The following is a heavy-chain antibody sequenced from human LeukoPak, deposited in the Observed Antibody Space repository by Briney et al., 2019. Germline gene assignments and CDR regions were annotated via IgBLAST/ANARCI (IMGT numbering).Heavy chain of an antibody. CDR1: GYLFNSYW. D-gene: IGHD6-13*01. CDR3: ARRGSSWSDFDY. J-gene: IGHJ4*02. Sequence: GESLQISCQGSGYLFNSYWIGWVRQLPGKGLEWMGIIYPGDSDTRYSPSFQGQVTISADKSISTAYLQWSSLKASDTAMYYCARRGSSWSDFDYWGQGTLVTVFS. CDR2: IYPGDSDT. V-gene: IGHV5-51*01.